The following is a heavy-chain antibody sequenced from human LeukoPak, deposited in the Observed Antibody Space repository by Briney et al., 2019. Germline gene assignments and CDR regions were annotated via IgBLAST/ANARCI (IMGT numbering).Heavy chain of an antibody. CDR2: ISSSSTYI. CDR3: ASDSSGYNWFDP. CDR1: GFTFSDYS. V-gene: IGHV3-21*01. D-gene: IGHD3-22*01. Sequence: PGGSLRLSCAASGFTFSDYSMSWVRQAPGKGLEWVSSISSSSTYIYYADSLKGRFTISRDNAKNSLYLEMNSLRAEDTAVYYCASDSSGYNWFDPWGQGTLVTVSS. J-gene: IGHJ5*02.